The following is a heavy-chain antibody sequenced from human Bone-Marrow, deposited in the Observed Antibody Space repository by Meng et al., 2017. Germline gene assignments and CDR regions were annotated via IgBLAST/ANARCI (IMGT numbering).Heavy chain of an antibody. J-gene: IGHJ4*02. CDR3: ARDFFYGDYDGGGFFDY. V-gene: IGHV1-2*06. CDR2: INPNSGGT. Sequence: ASVKVSCKASGYTFTGYYMHWVRQAPGQGLEWMGRINPNSGGTNYAQKFQGRVTMTRDTSISTAYMELSGLRSDDTAMYYCARDFFYGDYDGGGFFDYWGQGTLVTVSS. CDR1: GYTFTGYY. D-gene: IGHD4-17*01.